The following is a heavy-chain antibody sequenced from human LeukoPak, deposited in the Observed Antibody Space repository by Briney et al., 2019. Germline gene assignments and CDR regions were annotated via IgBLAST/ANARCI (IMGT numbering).Heavy chain of an antibody. J-gene: IGHJ3*02. V-gene: IGHV3-48*03. D-gene: IGHD6-19*01. Sequence: PGGSLRLSCAASGFTFSSYEMNWVRQAPGKGLEWVSHISRSGSTIYYADSVKGRFTISRDNANNSLYLQMNSLRGEDTAIYYCAIYSSGWHVGAFDIWGQGTMVTVSS. CDR2: ISRSGSTI. CDR3: AIYSSGWHVGAFDI. CDR1: GFTFSSYE.